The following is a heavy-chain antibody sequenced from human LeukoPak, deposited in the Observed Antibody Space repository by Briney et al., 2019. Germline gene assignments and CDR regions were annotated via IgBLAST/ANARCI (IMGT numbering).Heavy chain of an antibody. Sequence: GGSLRLSCAASGFNLSSYYMDWVRQAPGKGLVWVSRLKSDGRSTKYADSVKGRFTISRDDAKNTLYLQMTSLRVEDTAIYFCGRSTLETHYFDLWGQGTLVTVSA. J-gene: IGHJ4*02. CDR1: GFNLSSYY. CDR2: LKSDGRST. CDR3: GRSTLETHYFDL. D-gene: IGHD1-1*01. V-gene: IGHV3-74*01.